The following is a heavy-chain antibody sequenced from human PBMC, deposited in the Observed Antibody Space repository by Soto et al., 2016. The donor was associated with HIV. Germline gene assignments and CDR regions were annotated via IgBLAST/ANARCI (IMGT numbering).Heavy chain of an antibody. CDR1: RFTFSSYG. V-gene: IGHV3-33*01. D-gene: IGHD1-7*01. J-gene: IGHJ3*02. Sequence: VQLVESGGGVVQPGRSLRLSSVASRFTFSSYGMHWVRQAPGKGLEWLAVIWYDGSQKYYADSVKGRFTISRDNSKNTVYLQMSRLRADDTAVYYCARPKPYRELQDMDALDTWGPGXWSPSHQ. CDR3: ARPKPYRELQDMDALDT. CDR2: IWYDGSQK.